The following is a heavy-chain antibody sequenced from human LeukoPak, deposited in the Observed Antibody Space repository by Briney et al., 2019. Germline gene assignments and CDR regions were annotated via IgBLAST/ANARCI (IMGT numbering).Heavy chain of an antibody. CDR2: TSYDGTKK. CDR1: GFTFSRYG. V-gene: IGHV3-30*03. D-gene: IGHD3-10*01. J-gene: IGHJ4*02. Sequence: QPGRSLRLSCAASGFTFSRYGIHWVRQAPGKGLEWVAVTSYDGTKKDYADHVKGRFTISRDNSQNTLYLQMNSLRAEDTAVYYCARVGYYASGPFSYFDYWGQGTLVTVSS. CDR3: ARVGYYASGPFSYFDY.